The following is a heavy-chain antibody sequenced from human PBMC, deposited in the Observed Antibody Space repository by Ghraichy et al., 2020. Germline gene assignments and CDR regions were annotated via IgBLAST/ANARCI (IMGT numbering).Heavy chain of an antibody. CDR3: ARKGPNGRSPDAFDI. D-gene: IGHD2-8*01. J-gene: IGHJ3*02. CDR2: INSDGSSI. Sequence: GGSLRLSCAAAGSNFSSYWMHWVRQAPGKELVWVSRINSDGSSISYADSVKGRFTISRDNAKNTLYLQMNSLRAEDTAVYHCARKGPNGRSPDAFDIWGQGTMVTVSS. V-gene: IGHV3-74*01. CDR1: GSNFSSYW.